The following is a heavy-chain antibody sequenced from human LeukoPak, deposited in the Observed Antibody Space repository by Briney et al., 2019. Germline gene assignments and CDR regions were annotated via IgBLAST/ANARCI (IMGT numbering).Heavy chain of an antibody. J-gene: IGHJ4*02. D-gene: IGHD4-17*01. CDR2: ISYDGSNK. V-gene: IGHV3-30*03. CDR3: ATASYGDYDLDY. CDR1: GFTFSSYG. Sequence: PGGSLRLSCAASGFTFSSYGMHWVRQAPGKALEWVAVISYDGSNKYYADSVKGRFTISRDNSKNTLYLQMNSLRAEDTAVYYCATASYGDYDLDYWGQGTLVTVSS.